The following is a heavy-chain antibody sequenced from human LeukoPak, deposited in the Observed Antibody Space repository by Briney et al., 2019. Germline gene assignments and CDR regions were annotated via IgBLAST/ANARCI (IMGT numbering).Heavy chain of an antibody. CDR1: GYTLTELS. CDR3: ATDFQTVTTVGY. V-gene: IGHV1-24*01. J-gene: IGHJ4*02. Sequence: ASVKVPCKVSGYTLTELSMHWVRQAPGKGLEWMGGFDPEDGETIYAQKFQGRVTMTEDTSTDTAYMELSSLRSEDTAVYYCATDFQTVTTVGYWGQGTLVTVSS. CDR2: FDPEDGET. D-gene: IGHD4-17*01.